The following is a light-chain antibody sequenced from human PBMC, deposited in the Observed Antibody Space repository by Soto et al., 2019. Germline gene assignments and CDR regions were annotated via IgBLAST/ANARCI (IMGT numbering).Light chain of an antibody. V-gene: IGKV1-5*03. CDR3: QQSWT. CDR2: KAS. J-gene: IGKJ1*01. CDR1: QSISSW. Sequence: DIQMTQSPSTLSASVGDRVTITCRASQSISSWLAWYQQKPGKAPKLLIYKASSLESGVPSRFSGSGSGTEFTLTISSPQPDDFAPDYCQQSWTFGQGTKVEIK.